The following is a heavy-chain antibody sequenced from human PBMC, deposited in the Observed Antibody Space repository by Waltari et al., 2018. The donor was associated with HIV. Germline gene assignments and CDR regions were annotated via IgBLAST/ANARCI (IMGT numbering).Heavy chain of an antibody. CDR3: ATLYPPSIGPRGDAFDL. J-gene: IGHJ3*01. V-gene: IGHV3-48*02. Sequence: EVQLVESGGGLIQPGGSLRLSCAASGFTFNTYSMNWVRQAPGTGLEWVSYISSSGTSIYYADSVKGRFTISRDNAKNSLCLRMDSLRDEDTAVYYCATLYPPSIGPRGDAFDLWGQGTMVTVSS. CDR1: GFTFNTYS. D-gene: IGHD6-6*01. CDR2: ISSSGTSI.